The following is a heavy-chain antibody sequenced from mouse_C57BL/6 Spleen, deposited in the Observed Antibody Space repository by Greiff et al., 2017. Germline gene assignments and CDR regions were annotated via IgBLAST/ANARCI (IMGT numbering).Heavy chain of an antibody. V-gene: IGHV6-3*01. D-gene: IGHD1-2*01. CDR1: GFTFSNYW. CDR3: TYRNGLFDY. J-gene: IGHJ2*01. CDR2: IRLKSDNYAT. Sequence: EVQRVESGGGLVQPGGSMKLSCVASGFTFSNYWMNWVRQSPEKGLEWVAQIRLKSDNYATHYAESVKGRFTISRDDSKSSVYLQMDNLRAEDTGIYYCTYRNGLFDYWGQGTTLTVSS.